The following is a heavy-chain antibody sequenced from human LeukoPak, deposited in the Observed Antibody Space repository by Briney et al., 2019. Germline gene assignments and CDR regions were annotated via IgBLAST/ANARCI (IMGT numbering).Heavy chain of an antibody. J-gene: IGHJ4*02. CDR2: INPNSGAT. CDR3: ARESVFYDSSGYYSGFDN. D-gene: IGHD3-22*01. CDR1: GYTFTGNF. Sequence: ASVKVSCKASGYTFTGNFLHWVRQAPGQGLEWIGRINPNSGATQYGQKFQGRVTMTRDTSISTAYLELSRVTSDDTALYYCARESVFYDSSGYYSGFDNWGQGTLVTVSS. V-gene: IGHV1-2*06.